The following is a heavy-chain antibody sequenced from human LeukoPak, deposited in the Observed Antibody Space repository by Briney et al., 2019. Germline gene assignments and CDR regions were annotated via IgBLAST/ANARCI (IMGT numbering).Heavy chain of an antibody. D-gene: IGHD3-3*01. CDR2: MNPNSGNR. Sequence: ASVKLCCKSSGYTFTSYDINWIRQAPGQGLEWMGWMNPNSGNRGYAQKFQGRVTMTRNTSISTAYMELSSLRSEDTAVYYCGRSIWSGSLDYWGQGTLVTVSS. V-gene: IGHV1-8*01. CDR1: GYTFTSYD. J-gene: IGHJ4*02. CDR3: GRSIWSGSLDY.